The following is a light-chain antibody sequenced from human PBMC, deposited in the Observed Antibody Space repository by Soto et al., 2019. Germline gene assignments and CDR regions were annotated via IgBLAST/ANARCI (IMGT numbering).Light chain of an antibody. CDR3: QQSHNWPLT. V-gene: IGKV3-15*01. J-gene: IGKJ2*01. Sequence: EIVMTQSPATLSVSPGERATLSCRASQSISTELAWYQQKPGQPHRLLIYSASTRATGVPARFTGSGSGSEFTLTISGLQSEDFAVYYCQQSHNWPLTFGQGPRLEI. CDR1: QSISTE. CDR2: SAS.